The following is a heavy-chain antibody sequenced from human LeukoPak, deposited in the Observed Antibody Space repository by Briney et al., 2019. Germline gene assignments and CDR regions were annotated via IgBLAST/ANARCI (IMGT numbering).Heavy chain of an antibody. CDR2: IYPGDSDT. CDR3: ARQPSMIREVIAFDY. Sequence: GESLKISCKGSGYSFANYWIGWVRQMPGKGREWMGIIYPGDSDTRYSPSFQGQVTISADKSISTAYLQWRSLKASDTAMYYCARQPSMIREVIAFDYWGQGTLVTVSS. V-gene: IGHV5-51*01. D-gene: IGHD3-10*01. J-gene: IGHJ4*02. CDR1: GYSFANYW.